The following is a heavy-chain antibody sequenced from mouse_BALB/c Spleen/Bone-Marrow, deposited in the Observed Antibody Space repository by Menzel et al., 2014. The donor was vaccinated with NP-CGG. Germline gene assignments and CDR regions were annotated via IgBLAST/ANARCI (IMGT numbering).Heavy chain of an antibody. CDR1: GFAFSGND. V-gene: IGHV5-12-1*01. CDR2: ISSGGGST. D-gene: IGHD2-2*01. J-gene: IGHJ4*01. Sequence: EVMLVESGGGLVKPGGSLKLSCAASGFAFSGNDMSWVRQTPEKRLEWVAYISSGGGSTYYPDTVKGRFTISRDNAKNTLYLQMNSLKSEDTAMYYCARRRGYAYAMDYWGQGTSVTVSS. CDR3: ARRRGYAYAMDY.